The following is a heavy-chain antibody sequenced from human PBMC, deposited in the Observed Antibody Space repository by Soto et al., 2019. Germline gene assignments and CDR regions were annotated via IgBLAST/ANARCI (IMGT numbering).Heavy chain of an antibody. CDR3: ARDRRSIVVANYGGGAFDI. D-gene: IGHD3-22*01. CDR1: GGTFSSYA. J-gene: IGHJ3*02. Sequence: GASVKVSCKASGGTFSSYAISWVRQAPGQGLEWMGGIIPIFGTANYAQKFQGRVTITADKSTSTAYMELSSPRSEDTAVYYCARDRRSIVVANYGGGAFDIWGQGTMVTVSS. V-gene: IGHV1-69*06. CDR2: IIPIFGTA.